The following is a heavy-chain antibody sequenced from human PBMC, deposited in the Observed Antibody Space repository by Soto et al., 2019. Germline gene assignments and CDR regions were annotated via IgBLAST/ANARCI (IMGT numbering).Heavy chain of an antibody. CDR3: AKRFFGSGSPPGAFDV. J-gene: IGHJ3*01. CDR2: ITSSGNGT. CDR1: GFKFSNYA. V-gene: IGHV3-23*05. Sequence: GSLRLSCAASGFKFSNYAMSWVRQAPGKGPEWVSFITSSGNGTYYADSVKGRFTISRDNPKNTLYVQMNNLRAEDTAKYYCAKRFFGSGSPPGAFDVWGPGTMVTVSS. D-gene: IGHD3-10*01.